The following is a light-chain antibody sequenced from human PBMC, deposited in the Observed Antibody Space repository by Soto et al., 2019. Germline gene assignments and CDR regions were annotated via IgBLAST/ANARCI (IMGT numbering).Light chain of an antibody. CDR3: QQYAGSPYT. J-gene: IGKJ2*01. CDR2: DTF. Sequence: IVLTQSPGTLSLSPGESASLSCRASQSVTNYLAWYQQKPGQAPRLLIYDTFTRAAGIPDRFSVSGSGTDFTLIISRLEPEDFALYYCQQYAGSPYTFGQGTKLDIK. V-gene: IGKV3-20*01. CDR1: QSVTNY.